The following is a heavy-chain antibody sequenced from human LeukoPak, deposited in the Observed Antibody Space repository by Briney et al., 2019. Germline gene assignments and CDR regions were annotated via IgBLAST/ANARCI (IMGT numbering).Heavy chain of an antibody. V-gene: IGHV4-39*07. CDR2: IYYSGST. CDR3: ARKGDYGDYVDY. D-gene: IGHD4-17*01. Sequence: PSETLSLTCTVSGGSISSSSYYWGWIRQPPGKGLEWIGGIYYSGSTYYNPSLKSRVTISVDTSKNQFSLKLSSVTAADTAVYYCARKGDYGDYVDYWGQGTLVTVSS. CDR1: GGSISSSSYY. J-gene: IGHJ4*02.